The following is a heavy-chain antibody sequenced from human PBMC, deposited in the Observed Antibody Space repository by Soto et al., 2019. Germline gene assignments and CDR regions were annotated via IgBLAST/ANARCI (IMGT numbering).Heavy chain of an antibody. Sequence: QVQLQQWGAGLLKPSETLSLTCAVYGGSFSGYYWSWIRQPPGKGLEWIGEINHSGSTNYNPSLKSRVTMSVETSKNQFSLKLSSVTAADTAVYYCAREEEYDFLSGYYPNWFAPWGQGTLVTVSS. V-gene: IGHV4-34*01. CDR1: GGSFSGYY. D-gene: IGHD3-3*01. J-gene: IGHJ5*02. CDR3: AREEEYDFLSGYYPNWFAP. CDR2: INHSGST.